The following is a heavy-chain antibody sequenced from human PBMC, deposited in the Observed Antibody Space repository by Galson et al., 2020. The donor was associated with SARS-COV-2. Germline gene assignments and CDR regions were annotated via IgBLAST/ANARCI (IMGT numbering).Heavy chain of an antibody. CDR1: GGSIGSGDYY. Sequence: SQTLSLTCTVSGGSIGSGDYYCSWVRQTPGKGLERIGYMYYTGSSHYNSPLKRRSTISLDTSKNQFSLRLSSVTAADTAVYFCASGRESSGLFDYWGQGILVTVSS. J-gene: IGHJ4*02. CDR2: MYYTGSS. CDR3: ASGRESSGLFDY. V-gene: IGHV4-30-4*01.